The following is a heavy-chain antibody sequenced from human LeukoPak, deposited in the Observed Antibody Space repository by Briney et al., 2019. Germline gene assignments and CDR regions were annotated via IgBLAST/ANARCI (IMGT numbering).Heavy chain of an antibody. CDR3: ARTTVAGTDRDGIDV. Sequence: TLSLTCTVSGGSISNGRYYWSWIRQPAGKGLEWIGRIYGNGRANYNPSLKSRGTISVDTSKAEFSLKLTSVTAADTAVYYCARTTVAGTDRDGIDVWGQGTTVTVSS. V-gene: IGHV4-61*02. J-gene: IGHJ6*02. CDR2: IYGNGRA. CDR1: GGSISNGRYY. D-gene: IGHD6-19*01.